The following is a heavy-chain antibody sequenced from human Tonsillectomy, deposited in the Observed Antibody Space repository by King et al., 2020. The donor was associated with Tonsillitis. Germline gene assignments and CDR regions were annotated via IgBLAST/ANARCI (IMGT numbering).Heavy chain of an antibody. V-gene: IGHV3-48*04. D-gene: IGHD3-16*01. Sequence: VQLVESGGGLVQPGGSLRLSCEASGFTFSSYSMNWVRQAPGKGLEWVSHISSSSSTIYYADSVKGRFTISRDNAKNSLFLQMNSLKAEDTAVYYCARGVGLVATFGWADYWGQETLVPVPS. CDR3: ARGVGLVATFGWADY. CDR2: ISSSSSTI. J-gene: IGHJ4*02. CDR1: GFTFSSYS.